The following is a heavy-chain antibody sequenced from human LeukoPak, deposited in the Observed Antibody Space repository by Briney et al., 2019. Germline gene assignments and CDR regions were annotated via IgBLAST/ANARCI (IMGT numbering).Heavy chain of an antibody. CDR1: GFTFRNYA. Sequence: PGGSLRLSCAASGFTFRNYALTWVRQAPGKGLEWLSGISGSGDRTNYADPVKGRFTISRDNFKNSLYLQMNNLRAEDTAVYYCAKTPVPRPGDWWYFDLWGRGTRVTVSS. V-gene: IGHV3-23*01. CDR3: AKTPVPRPGDWWYFDL. J-gene: IGHJ2*01. D-gene: IGHD3/OR15-3a*01. CDR2: ISGSGDRT.